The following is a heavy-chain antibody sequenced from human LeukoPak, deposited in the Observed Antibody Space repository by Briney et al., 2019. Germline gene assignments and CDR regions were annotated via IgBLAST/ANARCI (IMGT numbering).Heavy chain of an antibody. CDR1: GGSFSGYY. V-gene: IGHV4-34*01. CDR3: PRARRYYYDSSPNWFDP. Sequence: SETLSLTCAVYGGSFSGYYWSWIRQPPGKGLEWIGEINHSGSTNYNPSLKSRVTISVDTSKNQFSLKLSSVTAADTAVYYCPRARRYYYDSSPNWFDPWGQGTLVTVSS. J-gene: IGHJ5*02. CDR2: INHSGST. D-gene: IGHD3-22*01.